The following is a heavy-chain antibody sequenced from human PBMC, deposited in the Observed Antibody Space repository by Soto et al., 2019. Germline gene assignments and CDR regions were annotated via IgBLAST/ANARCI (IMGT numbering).Heavy chain of an antibody. CDR1: AFTFGDFA. D-gene: IGHD2-15*01. J-gene: IGHJ4*02. Sequence: VQLVESGGGLVQPGRSLRLSCTASAFTFGDFAMHWVRQVPGKGLEWVSGINWNGNYIGYADSVKGRFTVSRDNAKNSLYLQMISLRPEDTALYYCARAPTGGTWPVYFDWWGRGTLVTVSS. CDR3: ARAPTGGTWPVYFDW. V-gene: IGHV3-9*01. CDR2: INWNGNYI.